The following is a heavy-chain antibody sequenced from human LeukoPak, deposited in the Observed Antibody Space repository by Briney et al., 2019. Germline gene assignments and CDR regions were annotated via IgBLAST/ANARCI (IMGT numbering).Heavy chain of an antibody. CDR1: GFTFSSNW. CDR2: INEDGSTT. Sequence: TVGSLRLSCAASGFTFSSNWMHWVRQAPGKGLVWVSRINEDGSTTNYADSVKGRSTIFRDNAKNTLYLQMNSLRAEDTAVYYCVRDLGGRSGHWGQGTLVTVSS. CDR3: VRDLGGRSGH. J-gene: IGHJ4*02. D-gene: IGHD1-26*01. V-gene: IGHV3-74*01.